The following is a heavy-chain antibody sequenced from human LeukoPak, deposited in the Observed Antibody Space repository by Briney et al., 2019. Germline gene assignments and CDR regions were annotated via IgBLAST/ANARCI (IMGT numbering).Heavy chain of an antibody. CDR2: IYYSGST. V-gene: IGHV4-59*01. CDR3: AREREGDFDY. Sequence: MPSETLSLTCTVSGGSISSYYWSWIRQPPGKGLEWIGYIYYSGSTNYNPSLKSRVTISVDTSKNQFSLKLSYVTAADTAVYYCAREREGDFDYWGQGTLVTVSS. CDR1: GGSISSYY. J-gene: IGHJ4*02. D-gene: IGHD5-24*01.